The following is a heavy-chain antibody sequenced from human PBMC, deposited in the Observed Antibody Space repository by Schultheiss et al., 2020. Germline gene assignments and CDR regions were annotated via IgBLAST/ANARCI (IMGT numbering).Heavy chain of an antibody. J-gene: IGHJ3*02. D-gene: IGHD3-3*01. Sequence: SETLSLTCTVSGGSISSYYWSWIRQPAGKGLEWIGRIYTSGSTNYNPSLKSRVTMSVDTSKNQFSLKLSSVTAADTAVYYCARDMNDFWSGYDAFDIWGQGTMVNVSS. V-gene: IGHV4-4*07. CDR2: IYTSGST. CDR1: GGSISSYY. CDR3: ARDMNDFWSGYDAFDI.